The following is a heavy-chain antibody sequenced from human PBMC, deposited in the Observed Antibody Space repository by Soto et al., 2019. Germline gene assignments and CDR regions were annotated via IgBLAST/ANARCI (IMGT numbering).Heavy chain of an antibody. D-gene: IGHD3-3*01. Sequence: QVQLVESGGGVVQPGRSLRLSCAASGFTFSSCAMHWVRQAPGKGLVWVALISYDGSNKYFADSVKGRINISGHNSKHSLYLQMNSLTSEGTAVYYCVRDKRDLRFLEWSYYFDFWGQGTLVTVSS. J-gene: IGHJ4*02. CDR2: ISYDGSNK. CDR3: VRDKRDLRFLEWSYYFDF. CDR1: GFTFSSCA. V-gene: IGHV3-30-3*01.